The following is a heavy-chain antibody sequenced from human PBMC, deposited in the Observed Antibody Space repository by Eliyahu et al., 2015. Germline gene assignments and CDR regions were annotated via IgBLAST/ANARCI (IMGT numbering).Heavy chain of an antibody. CDR2: LSSSGGTT. CDR3: ARGRDYYFDY. CDR1: GFAFSNXA. V-gene: IGHV3-23*01. J-gene: IGHJ4*02. D-gene: IGHD2-21*02. Sequence: EVHLMESGGGLVQPGGSLRLSCVXXGFAFSNXAXSXXRQGPGKGLEWVSSLSSSGGTTYYPDSVRGRFTISRDNSENTVYLQMNSLRAEDTGVYYCARGRDYYFDYWGQGTQVTVSS.